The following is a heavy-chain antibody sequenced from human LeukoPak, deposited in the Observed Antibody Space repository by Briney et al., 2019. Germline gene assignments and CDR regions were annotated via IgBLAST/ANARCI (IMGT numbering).Heavy chain of an antibody. D-gene: IGHD3-22*01. CDR2: IKQDGSEK. Sequence: PGGSLRLSCAASGFTFSSYWMSWVRQAPGKGLEWVANIKQDGSEKYYVDSVKGRFTISRDNSKNTLYLQMNSLRAEDTAVYYCAKGNYYDSSGPLDYWGQGTLVTVSS. V-gene: IGHV3-7*01. J-gene: IGHJ4*02. CDR3: AKGNYYDSSGPLDY. CDR1: GFTFSSYW.